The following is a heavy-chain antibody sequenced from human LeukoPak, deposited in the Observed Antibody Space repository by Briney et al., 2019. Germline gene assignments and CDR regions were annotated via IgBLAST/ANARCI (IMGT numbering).Heavy chain of an antibody. CDR2: ISSNGRNT. CDR1: GFTFSSYA. D-gene: IGHD3-10*01. V-gene: IGHV3-64*01. CDR3: AREDYGSGSYPLDY. Sequence: GGSLRLSCAVSGFTFSSYALHWVRQAPGKGLEYVSAISSNGRNTYYANSVKGRFTISRDNSKNTLYLQMGSLRAEDTAVYYCAREDYGSGSYPLDYWGQGTLVTVSS. J-gene: IGHJ4*02.